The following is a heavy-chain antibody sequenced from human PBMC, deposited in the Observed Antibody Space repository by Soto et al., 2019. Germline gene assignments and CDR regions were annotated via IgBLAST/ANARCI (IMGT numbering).Heavy chain of an antibody. D-gene: IGHD6-19*01. J-gene: IGHJ4*02. V-gene: IGHV6-1*01. CDR1: GDSVSDNSAA. Sequence: PSQTLSLTCAISGDSVSDNSAAWNWIRQSPSRGLEWLGRTYHRSKWYNDYAVSVKSRITVTPDTSKNQFSLHLNSVTPEDTAVYYCAREFPHYVSSDSYLDYWGQGAMVTVYS. CDR2: TYHRSKWYN. CDR3: AREFPHYVSSDSYLDY.